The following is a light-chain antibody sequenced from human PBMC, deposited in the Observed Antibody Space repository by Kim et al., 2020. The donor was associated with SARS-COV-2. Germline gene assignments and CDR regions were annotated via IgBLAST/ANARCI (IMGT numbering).Light chain of an antibody. CDR1: QSVSSF. CDR2: DVS. CDR3: QQRSGWPPT. V-gene: IGKV3-11*01. Sequence: SLSPGERATLSCRASQSVSSFLAWYQQKPGQAPRLLVYDVSNRATGIPARFSGSGSGTDFTLTISSLEPGDSAVYFCQQRSGWPPTFGGGTKLEIK. J-gene: IGKJ4*01.